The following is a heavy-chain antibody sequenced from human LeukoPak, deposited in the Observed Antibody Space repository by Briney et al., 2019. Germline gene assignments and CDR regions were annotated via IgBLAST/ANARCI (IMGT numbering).Heavy chain of an antibody. Sequence: GGSLRLSCAASKFTVSSNYMSWVRQAPGKGLEWVAFIRYDAINKYYADSVKGRFTISRDNSRNTLYLQMNSLRAEDTALYYCAKDGDTVSGTYYFDMDVWGKGTTVTISS. CDR1: KFTVSSNY. CDR2: IRYDAINK. D-gene: IGHD1-26*01. V-gene: IGHV3-30*02. J-gene: IGHJ6*03. CDR3: AKDGDTVSGTYYFDMDV.